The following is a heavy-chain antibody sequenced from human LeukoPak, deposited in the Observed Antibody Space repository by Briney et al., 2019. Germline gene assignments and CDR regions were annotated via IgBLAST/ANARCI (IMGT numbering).Heavy chain of an antibody. Sequence: PGGSLRLSCAASGFTFSSYGMHWARQAPGKGLEWVAFIRYDGSNKYYADSVKGRFTISRDNSKNTLYLQMNSLRAEDTAVYYCAREGSEGYLFDYWGQGTLVTVSS. V-gene: IGHV3-30*02. D-gene: IGHD1-1*01. J-gene: IGHJ4*02. CDR2: IRYDGSNK. CDR3: AREGSEGYLFDY. CDR1: GFTFSSYG.